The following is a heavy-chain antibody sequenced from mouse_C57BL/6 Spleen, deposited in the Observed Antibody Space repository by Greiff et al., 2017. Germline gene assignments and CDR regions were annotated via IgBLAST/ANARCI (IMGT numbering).Heavy chain of an antibody. D-gene: IGHD3-1*01. CDR3: ASGRVLYQGAMDY. CDR2: IYPGDGDT. Sequence: QVQLQQSGAELVKPGASVKFSCKASGYAFSSYWMHWVKQRPGKGLEWIGQIYPGDGDTNYNGKFKGKATLTADTSSSTAYMQLSSLTSEDSAVYFCASGRVLYQGAMDYWGQGTSVTVSS. CDR1: GYAFSSYW. J-gene: IGHJ4*01. V-gene: IGHV1-80*01.